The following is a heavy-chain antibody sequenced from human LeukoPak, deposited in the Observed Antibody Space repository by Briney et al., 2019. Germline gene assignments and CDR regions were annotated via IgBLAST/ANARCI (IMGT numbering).Heavy chain of an antibody. CDR2: INWNGGST. J-gene: IGHJ4*02. V-gene: IGHV3-20*04. Sequence: GGSLRLSCAASGFTFDDYGMSWVRQAPGKGLEWVSGINWNGGSTGYADSVKGRFTISRDNAKNSLYLQMNSLRAEDTAVYYCASTETAMVTDFDYWGQGTLVTVSS. CDR1: GFTFDDYG. CDR3: ASTETAMVTDFDY. D-gene: IGHD5-18*01.